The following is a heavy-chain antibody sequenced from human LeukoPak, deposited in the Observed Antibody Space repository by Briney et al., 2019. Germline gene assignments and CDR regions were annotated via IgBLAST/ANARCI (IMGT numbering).Heavy chain of an antibody. J-gene: IGHJ5*02. Sequence: SETLSLTCTVSGGSISSSSYYWGWIRQPPGKGLEWIGSIYYSGSTYYNPSLKSRVTISVDTSKNQFSLKLSSVTAADTAVYYCARDLHRWELLHWFDPWGQGTLVTVSS. CDR3: ARDLHRWELLHWFDP. CDR1: GGSISSSSYY. D-gene: IGHD1-26*01. CDR2: IYYSGST. V-gene: IGHV4-39*07.